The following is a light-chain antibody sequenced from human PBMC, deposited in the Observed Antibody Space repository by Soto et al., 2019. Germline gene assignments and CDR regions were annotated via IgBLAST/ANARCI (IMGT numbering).Light chain of an antibody. J-gene: IGKJ1*01. Sequence: EIVLTQSPGTLSLSPGERATLSCRASQSASSSYLAWYQQKPGQAPRLLIYGASSRATGIPDRFSASGSGTDFTLTISRLEPEDFAVYYCQQYGSSPTWTFGQGTKVEIK. V-gene: IGKV3-20*01. CDR2: GAS. CDR1: QSASSSY. CDR3: QQYGSSPTWT.